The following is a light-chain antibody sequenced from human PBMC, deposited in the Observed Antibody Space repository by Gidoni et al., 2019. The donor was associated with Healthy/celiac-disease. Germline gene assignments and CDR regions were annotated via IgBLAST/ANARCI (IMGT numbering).Light chain of an antibody. CDR1: QSLLHSNGYKY. CDR2: LAT. J-gene: IGKJ1*01. V-gene: IGKV2-28*01. Sequence: TVMTQSPLSLHVTPGEPASISCRSSQSLLHSNGYKYLDWYLQQPGQSPQLQIYLATNRASGVTDRCSGSGSDTNFTLRIREVEAEDVEVYYYMRTLQTPGTFGQGTKVEIK. CDR3: MRTLQTPGT.